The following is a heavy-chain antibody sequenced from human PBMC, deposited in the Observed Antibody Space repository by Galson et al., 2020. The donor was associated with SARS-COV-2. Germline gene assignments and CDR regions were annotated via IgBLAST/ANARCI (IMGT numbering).Heavy chain of an antibody. CDR1: GYTFSTYG. CDR3: ARVSIVVVVAATLDY. D-gene: IGHD2-15*01. V-gene: IGHV1-18*01. J-gene: IGHJ4*02. CDR2: ISAYNGNT. Sequence: ASVKVSCKASGYTFSTYGTSWVRQAPGQGLEWMGWISAYNGNTNYAQKFQGRVTMTIDTSTSTAYMELRSLRSDDTAVYYCARVSIVVVVAATLDYWGQGTLVTVSS.